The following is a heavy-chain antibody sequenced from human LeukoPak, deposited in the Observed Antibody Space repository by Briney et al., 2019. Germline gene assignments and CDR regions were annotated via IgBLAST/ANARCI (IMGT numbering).Heavy chain of an antibody. V-gene: IGHV1-18*01. CDR1: GYTFTSYG. Sequence: ASVKVSCKASGYTFTSYGISWVRQAPGQGLEWMGWISAYNGNTNYAQKLQGRVTMTTDTSTSTAYMELRSLRSDDTAVYYCARTPRDYYDRLTRNWFGPWGQGTLVTVSS. D-gene: IGHD3-3*01. J-gene: IGHJ5*02. CDR3: ARTPRDYYDRLTRNWFGP. CDR2: ISAYNGNT.